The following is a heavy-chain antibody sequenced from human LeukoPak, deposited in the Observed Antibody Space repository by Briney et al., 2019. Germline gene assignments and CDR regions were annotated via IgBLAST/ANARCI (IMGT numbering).Heavy chain of an antibody. CDR3: ASSVIRDFEPYY. Sequence: GGSLRLSCAASGFTVSSNYMSWVRQAPGRGLEWVSVIYGGGGTYYADSVKGRFTISRDNSKNTLYLQMNTLRAEDTAVYYCASSVIRDFEPYYWGQGTLVTVSS. V-gene: IGHV3-53*01. J-gene: IGHJ4*02. CDR1: GFTVSSNY. CDR2: IYGGGGT. D-gene: IGHD3-3*01.